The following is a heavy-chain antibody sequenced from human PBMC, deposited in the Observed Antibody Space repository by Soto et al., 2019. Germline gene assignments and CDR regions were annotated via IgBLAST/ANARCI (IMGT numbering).Heavy chain of an antibody. J-gene: IGHJ6*02. Sequence: GGSLRLSCAASGFTFSSYAMSWVRQAPGKGLEWVSAISGSGGSTYYADSVKGRFTISRDNSKNTLYLQMNSLRAEDTAVYYCAKDGASYYYYYGMDVWGQGTTVTVSS. CDR3: AKDGASYYYYYGMDV. CDR2: ISGSGGST. D-gene: IGHD3-16*01. CDR1: GFTFSSYA. V-gene: IGHV3-23*01.